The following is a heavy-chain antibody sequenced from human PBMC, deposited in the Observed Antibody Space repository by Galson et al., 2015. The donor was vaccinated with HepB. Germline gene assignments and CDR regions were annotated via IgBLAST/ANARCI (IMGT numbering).Heavy chain of an antibody. CDR3: ARDYGCSSTSCFPDY. D-gene: IGHD2-2*01. J-gene: IGHJ4*02. CDR1: GYTFTGYY. V-gene: IGHV1-2*02. CDR2: INPNSGGT. Sequence: SVKVSCKASGYTFTGYYMHWVRQAPGQGLEWMGWINPNSGGTNYAQKFQGRVTMTRDTSISTAYMELSRLRSDDTAVYYCARDYGCSSTSCFPDYWGQGTLVTVSS.